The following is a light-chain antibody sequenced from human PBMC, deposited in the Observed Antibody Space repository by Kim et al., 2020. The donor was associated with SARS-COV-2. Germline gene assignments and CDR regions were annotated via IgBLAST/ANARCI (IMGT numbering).Light chain of an antibody. CDR3: QQHKSYPVT. CDR1: QGIRNK. J-gene: IGKJ4*02. Sequence: ASVGDRVTITCRASQGIRNKLAWFQQKPGKVPKLLIFDASSLQSGVPSRFSGSGSGTEFTLTISSLQPDDSATYYCQQHKSYPVTFGGGTKVEIK. V-gene: IGKV1-17*03. CDR2: DAS.